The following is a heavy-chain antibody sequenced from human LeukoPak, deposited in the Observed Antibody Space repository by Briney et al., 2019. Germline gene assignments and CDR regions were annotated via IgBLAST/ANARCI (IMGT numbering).Heavy chain of an antibody. J-gene: IGHJ1*01. V-gene: IGHV3-30*04. CDR2: ISYDGSNK. D-gene: IGHD4-17*01. CDR1: GFTFSSYA. CDR3: AREDYGDYHQYFQH. Sequence: GGSLRLSCAASGFTFSSYAKHWVRQAPGKRLEWVAVISYDGSNKYYADSVKGRLTISRDNSKNTLYLQMNSLRAEDTAVYYCAREDYGDYHQYFQHWGQGTLVIVSS.